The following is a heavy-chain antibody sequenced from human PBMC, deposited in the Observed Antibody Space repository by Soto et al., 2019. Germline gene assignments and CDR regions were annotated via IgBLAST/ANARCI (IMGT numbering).Heavy chain of an antibody. Sequence: QTGGSLRLSCAASGFTFSSYGMHWVRQAPGKGLEWVAVIWYDGSNKYYADSVKGRFTISRDNSKNTLYLQMNSLRAEDTAVYYCARDAYYYDSSGYYPDYWGQGTLVTVYS. CDR1: GFTFSSYG. CDR3: ARDAYYYDSSGYYPDY. D-gene: IGHD3-22*01. CDR2: IWYDGSNK. V-gene: IGHV3-33*01. J-gene: IGHJ4*02.